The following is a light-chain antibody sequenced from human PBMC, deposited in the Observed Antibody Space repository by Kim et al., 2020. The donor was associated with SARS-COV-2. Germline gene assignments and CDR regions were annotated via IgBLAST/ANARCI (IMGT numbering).Light chain of an antibody. J-gene: IGLJ1*01. Sequence: ALDQTVRITCQGDSLRSFYASWYQQNPGPAPVLVIYGKNNRPSGIPDRFSGSSSGNTASLTITGAQAEDEADYYCNSRDSSGNHLVFGTGTKVTVL. CDR1: SLRSFY. CDR2: GKN. V-gene: IGLV3-19*01. CDR3: NSRDSSGNHLV.